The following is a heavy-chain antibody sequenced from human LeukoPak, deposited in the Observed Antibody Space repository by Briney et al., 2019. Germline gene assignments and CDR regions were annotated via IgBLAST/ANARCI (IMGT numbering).Heavy chain of an antibody. Sequence: GGSLRLSCAASGFTLSNYWMSWGRQAPGKGLEWVANIKQDGSEKYYVDSVKGRFTISRDNAKNSLYLQMNSLRAEDTAVYHCARGLVSIPNWFDPWGQGTLVTVSS. CDR1: GFTLSNYW. D-gene: IGHD5/OR15-5a*01. CDR2: IKQDGSEK. J-gene: IGHJ5*02. V-gene: IGHV3-7*04. CDR3: ARGLVSIPNWFDP.